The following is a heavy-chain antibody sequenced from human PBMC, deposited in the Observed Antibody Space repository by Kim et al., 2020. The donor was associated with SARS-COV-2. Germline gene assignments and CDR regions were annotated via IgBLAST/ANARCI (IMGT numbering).Heavy chain of an antibody. V-gene: IGHV3-23*01. Sequence: DSVKGRFTISRDNSKNTLYLQMNGLRAEDTAVYFCATLDYFGSGNPRVDYWGQGTLVTVSS. D-gene: IGHD3-10*01. J-gene: IGHJ4*02. CDR3: ATLDYFGSGNPRVDY.